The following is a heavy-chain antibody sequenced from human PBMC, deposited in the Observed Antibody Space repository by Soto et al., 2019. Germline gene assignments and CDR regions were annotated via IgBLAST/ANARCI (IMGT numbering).Heavy chain of an antibody. Sequence: ASVKVSCKASGGTFTNYAFSWVRQAPGQGLEWMGGIIPVFGTPDYAQKFLGRVTITADESTRTASMELSSLRSDDTAVYYCARERSVGYCITTTCPKPFYYYAMDVWGQGNTVTVSS. CDR3: ARERSVGYCITTTCPKPFYYYAMDV. CDR2: IIPVFGTP. CDR1: GGTFTNYA. V-gene: IGHV1-69*13. D-gene: IGHD2-2*01. J-gene: IGHJ6*02.